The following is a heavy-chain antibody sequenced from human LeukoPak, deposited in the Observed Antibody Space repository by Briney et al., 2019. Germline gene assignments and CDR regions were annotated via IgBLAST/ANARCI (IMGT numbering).Heavy chain of an antibody. CDR3: ANFLFYNSVGYSRAFDY. CDR2: IFWDDEK. V-gene: IGHV2-5*02. Sequence: SGPTLVKPTQTLTLTCTFSGFSLTSTGVGVGWIRQPPGKALEGLALIFWDDEKRYSPSLRTRLTITKDTSRRQVVLTLSNMGPLDPSTYYCANFLFYNSVGYSRAFDYWGQGTLVTVSS. D-gene: IGHD2-15*01. J-gene: IGHJ4*02. CDR1: GFSLTSTGVG.